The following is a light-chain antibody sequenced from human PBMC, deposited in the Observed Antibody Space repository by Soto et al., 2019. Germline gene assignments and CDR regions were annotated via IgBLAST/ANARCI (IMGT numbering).Light chain of an antibody. Sequence: DIQMTQSPSFVSASVGDRVTITCRASQGISSWLAWYQHKPGRAPKLLIHAASSLESGVPSRFSGSGSGTVFTLTTSSLQHEDFAIYYFKKPTIFPLTFGGGTRVDIK. CDR2: AAS. J-gene: IGKJ4*01. CDR3: KKPTIFPLT. CDR1: QGISSW. V-gene: IGKV1-12*01.